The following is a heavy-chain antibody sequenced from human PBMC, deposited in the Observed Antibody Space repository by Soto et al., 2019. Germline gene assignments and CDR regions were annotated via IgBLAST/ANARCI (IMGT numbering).Heavy chain of an antibody. D-gene: IGHD2-15*01. CDR3: ARVASCSGGSCQELRYNWFDP. CDR2: IYYSGST. Sequence: QLQLQESGPGLVKPSETLSLTCTVSGGSISSSSYYWGWIRQPPGKGLEWIGSIYYSGSTYYNPSLKSRVTISVDTSKNQFALKLSSVTAADTAVYYCARVASCSGGSCQELRYNWFDPWGQGTLVTVSS. V-gene: IGHV4-39*01. J-gene: IGHJ5*02. CDR1: GGSISSSSYY.